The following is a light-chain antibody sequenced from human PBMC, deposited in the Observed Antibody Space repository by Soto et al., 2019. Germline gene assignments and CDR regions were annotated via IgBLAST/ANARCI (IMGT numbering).Light chain of an antibody. CDR3: QQYGSSPFT. CDR1: QTVSSNN. J-gene: IGKJ3*01. CDR2: GAS. Sequence: PGERAILSCRASQTVSSNNLAWYQQKRGQAPRLLIYGASSRAAAIPDRFRGSGSGTDFTLIISSLAPEDFAVYYCQQYGSSPFTFGPGTAVDIK. V-gene: IGKV3-20*01.